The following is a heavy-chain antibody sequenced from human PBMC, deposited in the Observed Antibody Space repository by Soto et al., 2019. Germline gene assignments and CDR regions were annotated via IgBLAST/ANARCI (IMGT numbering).Heavy chain of an antibody. D-gene: IGHD3-9*01. J-gene: IGHJ2*01. CDR2: ISGSGGST. V-gene: IGHV3-23*01. Sequence: EVQLLESGGGLVQPGGSLRLSCAASGFTFSSYAMSWVRQAPGKGLEWVSAISGSGGSTYYADSVKGRFTISRDNSKNTLYLQINSLRAEDTAVYDCANLKYDIWGELWGRGTLVTVSS. CDR1: GFTFSSYA. CDR3: ANLKYDIWGEL.